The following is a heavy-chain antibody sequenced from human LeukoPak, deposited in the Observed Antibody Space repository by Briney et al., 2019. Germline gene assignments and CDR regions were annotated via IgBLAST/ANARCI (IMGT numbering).Heavy chain of an antibody. Sequence: SQTLSLTCAPSGDIVSSNSAACGWIRQSPSRGLEWLGKTYYRSGWYNDYALSVKSRITINPDSSKNQVSLQLNSVTPEDTAVCYCSRELAWGPADYWGQGTLVTVSS. CDR1: GDIVSSNSAA. D-gene: IGHD7-27*01. V-gene: IGHV6-1*01. CDR2: TYYRSGWYN. CDR3: SRELAWGPADY. J-gene: IGHJ4*02.